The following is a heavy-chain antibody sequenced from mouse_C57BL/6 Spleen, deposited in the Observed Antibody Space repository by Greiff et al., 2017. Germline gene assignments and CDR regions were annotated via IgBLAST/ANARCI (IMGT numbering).Heavy chain of an antibody. Sequence: QVQLKQPGAELVKPGASVKMSCKASGYTFTSYWITWVKQRPGQGLDWIGDIYPGSGSTNYNEKFKSKATLTVDTSSSTAYMQLSSLTSEDSAVYCCARYKTTGYAMDYWGQGTSVTVSS. CDR3: ARYKTTGYAMDY. V-gene: IGHV1-55*01. D-gene: IGHD1-1*01. CDR1: GYTFTSYW. CDR2: IYPGSGST. J-gene: IGHJ4*01.